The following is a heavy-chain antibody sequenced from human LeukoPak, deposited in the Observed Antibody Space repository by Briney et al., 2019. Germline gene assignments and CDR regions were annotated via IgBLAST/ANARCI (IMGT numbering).Heavy chain of an antibody. CDR2: INHSGST. D-gene: IGHD3-3*01. V-gene: IGHV4-34*01. CDR1: GGSFSGYY. CDR3: ARGEKRPVLRFLEWLLEYYFDY. Sequence: SETLSLTCAVYGGSFSGYYWSWTRQPPGKGLEWIGEINHSGSTNYNPSLKSRVTISVDTSKNQFSLKLSSVTAADTAVYYCARGEKRPVLRFLEWLLEYYFDYWGQGTLVTVSS. J-gene: IGHJ4*02.